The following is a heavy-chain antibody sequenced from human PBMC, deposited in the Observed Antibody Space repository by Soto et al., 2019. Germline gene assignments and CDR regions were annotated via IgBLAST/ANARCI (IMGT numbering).Heavy chain of an antibody. CDR2: IYYSGST. J-gene: IGHJ4*02. Sequence: TVSFVSISSSIYYWCWILQPTVKGLDWIGIIYYSGSTYYNPSLKSRVTISLYTSKNQFSLKLSSVTAAATAVYYCARQILADDFSKVDYSRKG. CDR1: FVSISSSIYY. V-gene: IGHV4-39*01. CDR3: ARQILADDFSKVDY. D-gene: IGHD3-3*01.